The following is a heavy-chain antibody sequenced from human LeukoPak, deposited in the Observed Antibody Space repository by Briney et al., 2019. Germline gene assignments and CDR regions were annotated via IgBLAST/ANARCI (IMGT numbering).Heavy chain of an antibody. Sequence: PSETLSLTCTVSSGSISSYFWSWIRQSPGKGLEWIGYISYSGTTSYSPSLKSRVTMSVDTSKNQFSLKLSSVTAADTAVYYCARYHYDGSIHYFYFDHWGQGTLVTVSS. D-gene: IGHD3-22*01. J-gene: IGHJ4*02. V-gene: IGHV4-59*01. CDR3: ARYHYDGSIHYFYFDH. CDR2: ISYSGTT. CDR1: SGSISSYF.